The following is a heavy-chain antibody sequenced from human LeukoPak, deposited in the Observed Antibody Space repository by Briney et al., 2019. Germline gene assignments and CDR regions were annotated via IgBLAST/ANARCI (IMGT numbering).Heavy chain of an antibody. J-gene: IGHJ4*02. CDR3: ARDPTYLNYYGSGSFEY. CDR1: GYTFTSYG. CDR2: ISAYNGNT. Sequence: ASVKVSCKASGYTFTSYGISWVRQAPGQGLEWMGWISAYNGNTNYAQKLQGRVTMTTDTSTSTAYMELRSLRSDDTAVYYCARDPTYLNYYGSGSFEYWGQGTLVTVSS. V-gene: IGHV1-18*01. D-gene: IGHD3-10*01.